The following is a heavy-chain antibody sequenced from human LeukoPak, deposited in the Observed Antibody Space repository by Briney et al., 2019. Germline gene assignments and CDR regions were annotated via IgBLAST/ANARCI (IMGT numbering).Heavy chain of an antibody. V-gene: IGHV1-69-2*01. CDR3: ETVDSGGYLHI. CDR1: GYTFTDYY. Sequence: GATVKISCKASGYTFTDYYMHWVQQAPGKGLEWMGRVDPEDGETIYAEKFQGRVTITADTSTNTAYMELSSLRSEDTAVYYCETVDSGGYLHIWGQGTMVTVSS. CDR2: VDPEDGET. D-gene: IGHD3-22*01. J-gene: IGHJ3*02.